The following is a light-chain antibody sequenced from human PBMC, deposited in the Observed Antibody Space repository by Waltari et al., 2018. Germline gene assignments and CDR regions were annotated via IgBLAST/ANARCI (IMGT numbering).Light chain of an antibody. CDR3: SSYTSRSTLV. CDR1: RSDVGGYNY. J-gene: IGLJ2*01. V-gene: IGLV2-14*03. Sequence: QSALTQPASVSGSPGQSITISCTGTRSDVGGYNYVSWYQQHPGNAPKLMISAVRNRPSGVSNLFSVSKSGNTASLTIAWLQAEDEADYYCSSYTSRSTLVFGGGTKLTVL. CDR2: AVR.